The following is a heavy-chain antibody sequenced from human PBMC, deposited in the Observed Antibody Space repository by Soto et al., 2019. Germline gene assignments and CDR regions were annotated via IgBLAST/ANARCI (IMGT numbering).Heavy chain of an antibody. J-gene: IGHJ5*02. CDR2: MNPDSGKT. CDR1: GYTFTHFD. CDR3: ARAPDYGDFGRWFDP. Sequence: QVQLVQSGAEVRKPGASVKVSCKASGYTFTHFDINWVRQAPGHGLVWMGWMNPDSGKTAYAEKFRGRVTMTRNTSMSTAYMGLTSLTSEDTAVYYCARAPDYGDFGRWFDPWGQGTQVIVSS. V-gene: IGHV1-8*01. D-gene: IGHD4-17*01.